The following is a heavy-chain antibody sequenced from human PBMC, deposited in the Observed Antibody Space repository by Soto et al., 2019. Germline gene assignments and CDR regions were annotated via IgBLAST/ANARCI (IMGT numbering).Heavy chain of an antibody. D-gene: IGHD2-2*01. CDR3: AREDSIIIPAVSDF. CDR2: VSKSDYT. J-gene: IGHJ4*02. CDR1: GFNFNNYG. V-gene: IGHV3-21*01. Sequence: GGSLRLSCAVSGFNFNNYGINWVRQAPGKGLEWVSSVSKSDYTYYSDSVKGRFTISRDNAKNSVSLQMNTLRAEDTAVYYCAREDSIIIPAVSDFWGQGTLVTVPS.